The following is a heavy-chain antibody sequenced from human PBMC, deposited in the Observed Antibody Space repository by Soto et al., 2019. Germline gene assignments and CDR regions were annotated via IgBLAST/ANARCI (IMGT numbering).Heavy chain of an antibody. CDR1: GGTFSSYA. V-gene: IGHV1-69*13. J-gene: IGHJ4*02. D-gene: IGHD6-19*01. CDR2: IIPIFGTA. Sequence: GASVKVSCKASGGTFSSYAISWVRQAPGQGLEWMGGIIPIFGTANYAQKFQGRVTITADESTSTAYMELSSLRSEDTAVYYCAKQPYSSGWSLDYWGQGTLVTVSS. CDR3: AKQPYSSGWSLDY.